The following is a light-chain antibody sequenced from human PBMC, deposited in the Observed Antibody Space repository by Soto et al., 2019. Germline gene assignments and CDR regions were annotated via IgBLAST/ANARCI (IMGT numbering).Light chain of an antibody. V-gene: IGKV3-11*01. CDR2: DAS. Sequence: EIVMNQSPSTLSVSQGERATLSCRASQSVSSYLAWYQQKPGQAPRLLIYDASNRATGIPARFSGSGSGTDFTLTISSLEPEDFVVYYCQQYNNWPPDGTFGQVTMVDVK. J-gene: IGKJ1*01. CDR3: QQYNNWPPDGT. CDR1: QSVSSY.